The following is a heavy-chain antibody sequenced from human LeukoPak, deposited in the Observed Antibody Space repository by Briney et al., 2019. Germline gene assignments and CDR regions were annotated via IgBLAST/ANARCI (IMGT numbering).Heavy chain of an antibody. V-gene: IGHV4-59*01. D-gene: IGHD1-26*01. CDR3: ARDIVGVTRAFGY. J-gene: IGHJ4*02. CDR2: IYYSGNT. Sequence: SETLSLTCSVSGGSISGYYWSWIRQPPGKGLEWIGYIYYSGNTNYNPSLKSRVTMSVDTSKNQFSLKLSSVTAADTAVYYCARDIVGVTRAFGYWGQGTLATVSS. CDR1: GGSISGYY.